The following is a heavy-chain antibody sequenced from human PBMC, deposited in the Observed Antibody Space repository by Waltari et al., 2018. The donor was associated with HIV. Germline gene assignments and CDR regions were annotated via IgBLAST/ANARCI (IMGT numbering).Heavy chain of an antibody. Sequence: QVQLVQSGAEVKKPGASVKVSCKASGYPFTGYSMHWVRQAPGQGLEWMGWINPNSGGTNYAQKLQGRVTMTRDTSISTAYMELSRLRSDDTAVYYCASGRNYYGSGSYYNPWDYWGQGTLVTVSS. J-gene: IGHJ4*02. V-gene: IGHV1-2*02. CDR3: ASGRNYYGSGSYYNPWDY. CDR1: GYPFTGYS. CDR2: INPNSGGT. D-gene: IGHD3-10*01.